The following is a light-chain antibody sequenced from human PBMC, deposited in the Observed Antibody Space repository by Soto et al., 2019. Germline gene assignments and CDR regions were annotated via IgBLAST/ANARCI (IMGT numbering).Light chain of an antibody. V-gene: IGLV2-14*01. CDR1: SSDVGGYIY. J-gene: IGLJ1*01. Sequence: QSALTQPASVSGSPGQSITISCTGTSSDVGGYIYVSWYQQHPGKAPKLMIYEVSNRPSGVSTRFAGSKSGNTASLTISGLKAEDEADYYCSSYTSGSTPYVFGSGTKVTVL. CDR3: SSYTSGSTPYV. CDR2: EVS.